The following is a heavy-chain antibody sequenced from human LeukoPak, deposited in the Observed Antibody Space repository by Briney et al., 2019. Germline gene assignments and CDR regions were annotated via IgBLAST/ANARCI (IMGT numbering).Heavy chain of an antibody. CDR1: GFTFSSYG. D-gene: IGHD6-13*01. CDR2: IWYDGSNK. CDR3: ARVAAAGTLVPNY. V-gene: IGHV3-33*01. Sequence: PGKSLRLSCAASGFTFSSYGMHWVRQAPGKGLDWVAVIWYDGSNKYYADSVKGRFTISRDNSKNTLYLQMNSLRSDDTAVYYCARVAAAGTLVPNYWGQGTLVTVSS. J-gene: IGHJ4*02.